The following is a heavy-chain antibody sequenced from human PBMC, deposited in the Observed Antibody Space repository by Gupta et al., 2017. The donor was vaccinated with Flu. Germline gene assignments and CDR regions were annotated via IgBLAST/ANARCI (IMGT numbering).Heavy chain of an antibody. V-gene: IGHV3-15*01. D-gene: IGHD3-10*01. CDR1: GFTFADAW. CDR2: LKSITDGGKT. CDR3: TTDSSGGITFDI. J-gene: IGHJ3*02. Sequence: EVQLVESGGGLVKPGGYLRLSCAASGFTFADAWMNWVRQPPGKGLEWVGRLKSITDGGKTDYGTPVKGRFIISRDDSKDTLYLQMNSLKSEDTGIYYCTTDSSGGITFDIWGQGTMVTVSS.